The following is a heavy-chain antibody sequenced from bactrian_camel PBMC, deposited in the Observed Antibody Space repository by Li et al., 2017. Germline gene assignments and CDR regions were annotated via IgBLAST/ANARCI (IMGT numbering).Heavy chain of an antibody. CDR2: ISTYAGNT. CDR1: GFIYSSDHC. CDR3: AADRTCPLFRDYVQN. D-gene: IGHD4*01. J-gene: IGHJ4*01. V-gene: IGHV3S1*01. Sequence: HVQLVESGGGSVQSGGSLRLACVASGFIYSSDHCVAWFRRAPGKEREGVAHISTYAGNTYYADSVKGRFTISHDNAKTTTYLQMNSLNPEDTAMYYCAADRTCPLFRDYVQNWGQGTQVTVS.